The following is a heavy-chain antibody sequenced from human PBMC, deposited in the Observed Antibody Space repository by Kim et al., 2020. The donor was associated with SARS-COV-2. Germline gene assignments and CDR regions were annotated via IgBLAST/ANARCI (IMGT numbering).Heavy chain of an antibody. V-gene: IGHV3-9*01. CDR3: AKQDSSGYYYYGMDV. Sequence: GGSLRLSCAASDFMFGDYAMHWVRQAPGKGLEWVSGITGNSAYIDYADSVRGRFTISRDNAKTSLYLQMNSLRVEDTALYYCAKQDSSGYYYYGMDVWGQGTTVTVSS. CDR1: DFMFGDYA. J-gene: IGHJ6*02. D-gene: IGHD3-22*01. CDR2: ITGNSAYI.